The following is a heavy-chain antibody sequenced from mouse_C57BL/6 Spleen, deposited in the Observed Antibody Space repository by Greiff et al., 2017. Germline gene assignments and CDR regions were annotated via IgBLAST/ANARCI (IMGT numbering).Heavy chain of an antibody. Sequence: QVQLQQPGAELVKPGASVKLSCKASGYTFTSYWMHWVKQRPGQGLEWIGMIHPNSGSTNYNEKFKSKATLTVDKSSSTAYMQLSSLTSEDSAVYYCARSGDHWYFDFWGTGTTVTVSS. D-gene: IGHD3-3*01. CDR1: GYTFTSYW. J-gene: IGHJ1*03. CDR2: IHPNSGST. CDR3: ARSGDHWYFDF. V-gene: IGHV1-64*01.